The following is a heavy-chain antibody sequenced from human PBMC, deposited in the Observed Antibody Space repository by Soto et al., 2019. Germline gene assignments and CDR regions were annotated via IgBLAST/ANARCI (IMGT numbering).Heavy chain of an antibody. CDR2: MYFTGNT. Sequence: PSETLSLTCTVSGVSICNYYWSWIRQPAGKGLEWIGRMYFTGNTNYNASLKSRVTMSVDTSKNQFSLKLSSVTAADTAVYYCARDQNYGDAFDIWGQGTMVTVSS. V-gene: IGHV4-4*07. CDR1: GVSICNYY. J-gene: IGHJ3*02. D-gene: IGHD1-7*01. CDR3: ARDQNYGDAFDI.